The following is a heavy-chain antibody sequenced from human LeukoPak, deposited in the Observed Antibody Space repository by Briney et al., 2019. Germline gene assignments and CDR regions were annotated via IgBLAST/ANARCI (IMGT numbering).Heavy chain of an antibody. CDR3: ARDAVPQMNYDILTGYSRLYYYYYMDV. CDR2: IRQDGSET. Sequence: GGSLRLSCAASGFIFSNYWMQWVRQAPGKGLEWVANIRQDGSETYYVDSVKGRFTISRDNAKNSLYLQMNSLRAEDTAVYYCARDAVPQMNYDILTGYSRLYYYYYMDVWGKGTTVTISS. J-gene: IGHJ6*03. D-gene: IGHD3-9*01. V-gene: IGHV3-7*01. CDR1: GFIFSNYW.